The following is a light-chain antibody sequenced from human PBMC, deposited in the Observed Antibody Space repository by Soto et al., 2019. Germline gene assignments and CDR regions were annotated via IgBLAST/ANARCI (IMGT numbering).Light chain of an antibody. CDR3: QQSYSTPRT. CDR2: AAS. Sequence: DIQMTQSPSSLSASVGDRVTNTCRASQSISNSLNWYQQKPGKAPNLLLYAASRLQSGVPSRFSGSGSGTDFTLTISSLQPEDFATFYCQQSYSTPRTFGQGTKLEIK. J-gene: IGKJ2*01. CDR1: QSISNS. V-gene: IGKV1-39*01.